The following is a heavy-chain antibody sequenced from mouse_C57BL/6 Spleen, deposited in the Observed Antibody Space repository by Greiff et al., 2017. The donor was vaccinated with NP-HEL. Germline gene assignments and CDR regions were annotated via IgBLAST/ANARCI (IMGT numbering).Heavy chain of an antibody. CDR1: GYTFTSYW. D-gene: IGHD1-1*01. CDR3: AHEDYYGSSYLFAY. V-gene: IGHV1-72*01. Sequence: QVQLQQPGAELVKPGASVKLSCKASGYTFTSYWMHWVKQRPGRGLEWIGRIDPNSGGTKYNEKFKSKATLTVDKPSSTAYMQLSSLTSEDSAVYYCAHEDYYGSSYLFAYWGQGTLVTVSA. CDR2: IDPNSGGT. J-gene: IGHJ3*01.